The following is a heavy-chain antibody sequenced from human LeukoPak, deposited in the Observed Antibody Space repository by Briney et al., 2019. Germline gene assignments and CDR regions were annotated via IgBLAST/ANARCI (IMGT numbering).Heavy chain of an antibody. CDR2: ISYDGSNK. Sequence: TGGSLRLSCAASGFTFSSYGMHWVRQAPGKGLEWVAVISYDGSNKYYADSVKGRFTISRDNSKNTLYLQMNSLRAEDTAVYYCAKDAKQWLVLGGPWFDPWGQGTRVTVSS. J-gene: IGHJ5*02. V-gene: IGHV3-30*18. CDR1: GFTFSSYG. CDR3: AKDAKQWLVLGGPWFDP. D-gene: IGHD6-19*01.